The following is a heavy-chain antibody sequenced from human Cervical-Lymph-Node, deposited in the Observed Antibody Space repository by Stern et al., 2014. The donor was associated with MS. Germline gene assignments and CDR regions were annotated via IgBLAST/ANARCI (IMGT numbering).Heavy chain of an antibody. CDR2: IHPGDSDT. J-gene: IGHJ3*02. CDR1: GYSFTSYW. V-gene: IGHV5-51*01. Sequence: EVKLVQSGAEVKKPGESLKISCKGSGYSFTSYWIGWVRQMPGKGLERMGIIHPGDSDTRYSPSSQGQVTISADKSISTAYLQWSSLKASDTAMYYCARSRWLQFHAFDIWGQGTMVTVSS. D-gene: IGHD5-24*01. CDR3: ARSRWLQFHAFDI.